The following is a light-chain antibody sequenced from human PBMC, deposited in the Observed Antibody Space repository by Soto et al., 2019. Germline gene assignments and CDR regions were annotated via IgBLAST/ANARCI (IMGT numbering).Light chain of an antibody. CDR1: QSIXSH. Sequence: IVLAQSPATLSLSPGERATLACRASQSIXSHLAWFQQKPGQAPRFLTYDASNMDTGSPARFSGSGSATDFTLTISSIEPEDFAVYYFQHRSNGPRTFGGGTKVDIK. CDR2: DAS. J-gene: IGKJ4*01. V-gene: IGKV3-11*01. CDR3: QHRSNGPRT.